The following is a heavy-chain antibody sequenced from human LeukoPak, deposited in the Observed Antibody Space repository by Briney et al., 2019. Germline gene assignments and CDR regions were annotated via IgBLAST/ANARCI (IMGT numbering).Heavy chain of an antibody. CDR3: ARTPRYDFWSGYQFDY. CDR1: GYTFTTYG. V-gene: IGHV1-18*01. Sequence: ASVKVSCKASGYTFTTYGVGWVRQAPGQGLEWMGWISAYTGDTSYAQKLQGRVTMTTDTSTSTAYMELRSLRSDDTAVYYCARTPRYDFWSGYQFDYWGQGTLVTVSS. D-gene: IGHD3-3*01. J-gene: IGHJ4*02. CDR2: ISAYTGDT.